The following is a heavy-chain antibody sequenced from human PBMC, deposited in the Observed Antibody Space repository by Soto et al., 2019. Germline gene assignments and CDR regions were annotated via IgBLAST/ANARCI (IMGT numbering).Heavy chain of an antibody. CDR3: AKRYSSTWYSFEY. D-gene: IGHD6-13*01. Sequence: LRLSCEASGFAFSSHAMSWVRQAPGKGLEWVSDVTGSGGTTYYADSVKGRFTISRDNSKSTLYLQMNSLRAEDKAVYHCAKRYSSTWYSFEYWGQGTLVTSPQ. CDR2: VTGSGGTT. V-gene: IGHV3-23*01. CDR1: GFAFSSHA. J-gene: IGHJ4*02.